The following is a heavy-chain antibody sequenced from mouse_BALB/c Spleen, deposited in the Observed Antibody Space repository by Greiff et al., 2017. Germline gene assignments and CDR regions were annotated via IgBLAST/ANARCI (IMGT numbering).Heavy chain of an antibody. V-gene: IGHV5-4*02. D-gene: IGHD2-1*01. CDR2: ISDGGSYT. Sequence: DVQLVESGGGLVKPGGSLKLSCAASGFTFSDYYMYWVRQTPEKRLEWVATISDGGSYTYYPDSVKGRFTISRDNAKNNLYLQMSSLKSEDTAMYYCARAVTGPWYFDVWGAGTTVTVSS. J-gene: IGHJ1*01. CDR1: GFTFSDYY. CDR3: ARAVTGPWYFDV.